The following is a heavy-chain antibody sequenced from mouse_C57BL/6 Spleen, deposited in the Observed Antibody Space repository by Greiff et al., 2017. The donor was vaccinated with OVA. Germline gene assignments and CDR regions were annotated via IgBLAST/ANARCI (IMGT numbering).Heavy chain of an antibody. V-gene: IGHV1-82*01. CDR1: GYAFSSSW. D-gene: IGHD1-1*01. J-gene: IGHJ1*03. CDR3: ARRGKFITVVATDWYFDV. CDR2: IYPGDGDT. Sequence: VNLVESGPELVKPGASVKISCKASGYAFSSSWMNWVKQRPGKGLEWIGRIYPGDGDTNYNGKFKGKATLTAEKSSSTAYMQLSSLTSDDSAVYFCARRGKFITVVATDWYFDVWGTGTTVTVSS.